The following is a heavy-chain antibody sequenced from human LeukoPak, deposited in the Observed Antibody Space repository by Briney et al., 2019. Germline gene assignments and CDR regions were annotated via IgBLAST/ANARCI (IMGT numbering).Heavy chain of an antibody. CDR1: GFTFSSYG. J-gene: IGHJ4*02. Sequence: GSLRLSCAASGFTFSSYGMHWVRQAPGKGLEWIGSIYYSGSTYYNPSLKSRVTISVDTSKNQFSLKLSSVTAADTAVYYCARHVPYGDYVHFDYWGQGTLVTVSS. D-gene: IGHD4-17*01. V-gene: IGHV4-39*01. CDR3: ARHVPYGDYVHFDY. CDR2: IYYSGST.